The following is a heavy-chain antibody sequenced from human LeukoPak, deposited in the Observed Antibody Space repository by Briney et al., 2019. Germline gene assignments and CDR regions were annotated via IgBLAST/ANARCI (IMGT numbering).Heavy chain of an antibody. Sequence: GGSLRLSCAASGFTFSTYAMHWVRQAPGKGLEWVAVISFDGRKTYHTDSLRGRLTVSRDNSKDTLYLQMNSLRAEDTAVYYCAKDFVGTAMDSWGQGTRVTVSS. D-gene: IGHD5-18*01. J-gene: IGHJ4*02. V-gene: IGHV3-30*18. CDR3: AKDFVGTAMDS. CDR1: GFTFSTYA. CDR2: ISFDGRKT.